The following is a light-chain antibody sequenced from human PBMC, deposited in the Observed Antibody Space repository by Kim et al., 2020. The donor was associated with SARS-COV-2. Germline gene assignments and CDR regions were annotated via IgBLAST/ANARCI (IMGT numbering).Light chain of an antibody. J-gene: IGLJ2*01. Sequence: STISCTGTSSVVGGYNDVSWYQQHPGKAPKLMIYDVSNRPSGVSNRFSGAKAGNTASLTISGLQAEDEADDYCSSYTSSSTPVVFGGGTQLTVL. V-gene: IGLV2-14*03. CDR2: DVS. CDR3: SSYTSSSTPVV. CDR1: SSVVGGYND.